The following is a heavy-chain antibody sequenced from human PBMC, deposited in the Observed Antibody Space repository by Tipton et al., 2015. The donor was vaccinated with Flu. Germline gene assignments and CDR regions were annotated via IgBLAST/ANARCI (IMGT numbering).Heavy chain of an antibody. V-gene: IGHV4-59*01. J-gene: IGHJ6*03. CDR1: GGSISGYY. CDR3: ARRGLPHYYYYMDV. CDR2: VYSSGAT. Sequence: TLSLTCTVTGGSISGYYWSWIRQPPGKGLECIGYVYSSGATNYNPSLKSRVTISVDTSKNQFSLKLSSVTAADTAVYYCARRGLPHYYYYMDVWGKGTTVTVSS. D-gene: IGHD1-26*01.